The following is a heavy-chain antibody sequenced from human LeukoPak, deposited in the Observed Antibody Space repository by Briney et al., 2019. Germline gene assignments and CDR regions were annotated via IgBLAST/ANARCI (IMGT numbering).Heavy chain of an antibody. J-gene: IGHJ5*02. CDR3: GKESPPPDINSSWYKINWFDP. CDR1: GYTFTGYG. D-gene: IGHD6-13*01. CDR2: TSAYNGNT. Sequence: ASVKVSCKASGYTFTGYGISWVRQAPGQGLEWMGWTSAYNGNTNYAQKFQGRVTMTTDTSTSTVYMELRSLRSDDTAVYYCGKESPPPDINSSWYKINWFDPWGQGTLVTVSS. V-gene: IGHV1-18*01.